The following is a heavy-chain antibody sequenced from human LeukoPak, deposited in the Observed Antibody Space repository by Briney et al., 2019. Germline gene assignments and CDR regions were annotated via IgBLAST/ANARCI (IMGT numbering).Heavy chain of an antibody. V-gene: IGHV4-30-4*01. CDR1: GGSISSGVYY. D-gene: IGHD4-17*01. CDR3: ARWRYGDYGMDV. Sequence: SETLSLTCTVSGGSISSGVYYWSWIRQPPGKGLEWIGYIYYSGSTYYNPSLKSRVTISVDTSKNQFSLKLSSVTAADTAVYCCARWRYGDYGMDVWGQGTTVTVSS. J-gene: IGHJ6*02. CDR2: IYYSGST.